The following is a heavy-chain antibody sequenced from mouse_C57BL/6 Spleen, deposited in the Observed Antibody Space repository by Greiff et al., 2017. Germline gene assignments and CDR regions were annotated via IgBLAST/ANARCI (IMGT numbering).Heavy chain of an antibody. Sequence: QVQLQQPGAELVRPGTSVKLSCKASGYTFTSYWMHWVKQRPGQGLEWIGVIDPSDSYTNYNQKFKGKATLTVDTSSSTAYMPLSSLTSEDSAVYYCARRGTTVVAPSYWYFDVWGTGTTGTVSS. V-gene: IGHV1-59*01. CDR3: ARRGTTVVAPSYWYFDV. J-gene: IGHJ1*03. D-gene: IGHD1-1*01. CDR1: GYTFTSYW. CDR2: IDPSDSYT.